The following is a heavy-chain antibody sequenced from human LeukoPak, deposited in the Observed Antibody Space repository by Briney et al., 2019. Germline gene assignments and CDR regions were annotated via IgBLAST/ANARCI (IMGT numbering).Heavy chain of an antibody. V-gene: IGHV4-34*01. CDR3: ARASNWGGLDY. D-gene: IGHD7-27*01. CDR2: INHSGST. Sequence: SETLSLTCAVYGGSFSGYYWSWIRQPPGKGLEWIGEINHSGSTNYNPSLKSRVTISVDTSKNQFSLKLSSVTAADTAVYYCARASNWGGLDYWGQGTLVTVSS. J-gene: IGHJ4*02. CDR1: GGSFSGYY.